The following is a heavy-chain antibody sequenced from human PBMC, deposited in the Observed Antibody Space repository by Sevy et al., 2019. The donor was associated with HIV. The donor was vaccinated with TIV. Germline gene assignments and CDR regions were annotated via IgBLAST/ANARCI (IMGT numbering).Heavy chain of an antibody. D-gene: IGHD6-19*01. CDR1: GGSITSYS. CDR3: AREGGASSAWFENWFGP. CDR2: IYSNGNS. V-gene: IGHV4-4*07. Sequence: SETLSLTCTVSGGSITSYSWSWIRQPAGKGLEWLGRIYSNGNSNYRPSLKSRVTMSVDTSKNQFSLKLTSVNAADTAVYFCAREGGASSAWFENWFGPWGQGTLVTVSS. J-gene: IGHJ5*02.